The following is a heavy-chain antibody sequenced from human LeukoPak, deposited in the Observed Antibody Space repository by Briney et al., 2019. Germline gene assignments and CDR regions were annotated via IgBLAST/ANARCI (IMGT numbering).Heavy chain of an antibody. J-gene: IGHJ4*02. D-gene: IGHD3-16*02. CDR3: ARRRGYDYVWGSYRYSMDY. Sequence: PSETQSLTCAVYGGSFSGYYWSWIRQPPGKGLEWIGEINHSGSTNYNPSFKSRVTISVDTSKNQFSLKLSSVTAADTAVYYCARRRGYDYVWGSYRYSMDYWGQGTLVTVSS. CDR2: INHSGST. V-gene: IGHV4-34*01. CDR1: GGSFSGYY.